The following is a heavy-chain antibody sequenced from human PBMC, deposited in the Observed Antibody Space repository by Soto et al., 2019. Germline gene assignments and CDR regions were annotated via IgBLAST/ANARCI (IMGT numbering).Heavy chain of an antibody. J-gene: IGHJ3*02. CDR3: ARDRPGQVNCTNGVCSNAFDI. CDR2: INSDGSST. Sequence: GGSLRLSCAASGFTFSSYWMHWVRQAPGKGLVWVSRINSDGSSTSYADSVKGRFTISRDNAKNTLYLQMNSLRAEDTAVYYCARDRPGQVNCTNGVCSNAFDIWGQGTMVTVSS. V-gene: IGHV3-74*01. D-gene: IGHD2-8*01. CDR1: GFTFSSYW.